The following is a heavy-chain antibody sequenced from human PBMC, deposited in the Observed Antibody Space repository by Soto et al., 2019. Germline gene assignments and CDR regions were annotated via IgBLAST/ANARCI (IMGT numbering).Heavy chain of an antibody. CDR1: GYTFTSYG. CDR3: ARHNSQWPNWFDP. J-gene: IGHJ5*02. V-gene: IGHV1-18*01. Sequence: ASVKVSCKGSGYTFTSYGISWVRQAPGQWLEWVGWISGYDGKKDYAQKFQGRVTMTTDTSTSTGYMDLRSLRSDDTAVYYCARHNSQWPNWFDPGGQGTLVTVS. CDR2: ISGYDGKK. D-gene: IGHD1-1*01.